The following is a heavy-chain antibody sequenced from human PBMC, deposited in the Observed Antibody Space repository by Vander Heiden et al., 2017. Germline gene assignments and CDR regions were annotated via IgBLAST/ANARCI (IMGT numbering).Heavy chain of an antibody. Sequence: QVQLVESGGGVVQPGRSLRLSCAASGFSFTSYVMPWVRQAPGKGLEWVAVISYDGSKEYYADSVKGRFTISRDNSKNTLYLQMNSLRTEDTAVYYCAKEVGSDSGWYSFFDSWGQGTLVTVSS. V-gene: IGHV3-30*18. CDR3: AKEVGSDSGWYSFFDS. CDR1: GFSFTSYV. J-gene: IGHJ4*02. CDR2: ISYDGSKE. D-gene: IGHD6-19*01.